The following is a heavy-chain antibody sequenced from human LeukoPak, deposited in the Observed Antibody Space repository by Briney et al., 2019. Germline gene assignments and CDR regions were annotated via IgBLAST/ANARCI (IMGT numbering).Heavy chain of an antibody. Sequence: SETLSLTCAVYGGSFSGYYWSWIRQPPGKGLEWIGEINHSGSTNYNPSLKSRVTISVDTSKNQFSLKLSSVTAADTAVYYCARRPNYYGSGNRNWFDPWGQGTLVTVSS. CDR1: GGSFSGYY. V-gene: IGHV4-34*01. CDR3: ARRPNYYGSGNRNWFDP. J-gene: IGHJ5*02. D-gene: IGHD3-10*01. CDR2: INHSGST.